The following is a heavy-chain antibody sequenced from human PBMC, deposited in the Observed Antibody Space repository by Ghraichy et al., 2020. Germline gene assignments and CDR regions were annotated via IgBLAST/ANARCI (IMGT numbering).Heavy chain of an antibody. D-gene: IGHD2-2*01. CDR1: GFIVSSNF. Sequence: GGSLRLSCAVSGFIVSSNFVSWVRQAPGKGLEWVSVLFSGRFADYAESVKGRFTMSRDVSQNAVYLQMDNLRAEDTDVYYCARGAEAGGGCTSTSCLREPENVWGQGTRVNVSS. CDR3: ARGAEAGGGCTSTSCLREPENV. J-gene: IGHJ4*02. V-gene: IGHV3-53*01. CDR2: LFSGRFA.